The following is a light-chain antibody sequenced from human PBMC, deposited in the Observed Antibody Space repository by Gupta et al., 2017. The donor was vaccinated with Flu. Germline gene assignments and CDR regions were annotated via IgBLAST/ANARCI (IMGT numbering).Light chain of an antibody. CDR2: SNT. CDR3: LTCDDSLNGPV. J-gene: IGLJ3*02. CDR1: RSNIGRYT. Sequence: QSVLTQPPSASGTPGQRVTISCSGSRSNIGRYTVHWYHPAPGTAPKPLIHSNTQRPSGVPDRSSASKSGTSSSLAIIGLQSEDDGNYYCLTCDDSLNGPVFGGVTRLTVL. V-gene: IGLV1-44*01.